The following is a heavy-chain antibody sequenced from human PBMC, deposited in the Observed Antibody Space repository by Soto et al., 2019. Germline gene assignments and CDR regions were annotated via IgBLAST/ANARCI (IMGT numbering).Heavy chain of an antibody. CDR1: GFTFSSYV. Sequence: LEVSCAASGFTFSSYVSHWVRQAPVKLLGGVAVISYDGSNKYYADSVKGRFTISRDNSKHTLYLQMNSLRPEDTAVYYCAKDLEGYCTTTSCYTYFGLDVWGQGTLVTVSS. J-gene: IGHJ4*02. D-gene: IGHD2-2*02. V-gene: IGHV3-30*18. CDR3: AKDLEGYCTTTSCYTYFGLDV. CDR2: ISYDGSNK.